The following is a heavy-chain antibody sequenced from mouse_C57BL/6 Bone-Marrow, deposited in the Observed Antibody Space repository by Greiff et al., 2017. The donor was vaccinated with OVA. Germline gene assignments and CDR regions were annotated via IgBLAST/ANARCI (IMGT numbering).Heavy chain of an antibody. V-gene: IGHV1-50*01. CDR2: IDPSDSYT. CDR3: ASGTGRFAY. J-gene: IGHJ3*01. D-gene: IGHD4-1*01. Sequence: QVQLQQPGAELVKPGASVKLSCKASGYTFTSYWMQWVKQRPGQGLEWIGEIDPSDSYTNYNQKFKGKATLTVDTSSSTAYMQLSSLTSEDSAVYNCASGTGRFAYWGQGTLVTVSA. CDR1: GYTFTSYW.